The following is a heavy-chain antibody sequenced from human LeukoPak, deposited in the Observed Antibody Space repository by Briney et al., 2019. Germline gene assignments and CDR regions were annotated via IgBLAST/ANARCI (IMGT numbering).Heavy chain of an antibody. CDR2: IFPRNGDT. V-gene: IGHV1-2*02. J-gene: IGHJ4*02. CDR3: ARDGDSPMVGFDY. D-gene: IGHD5-18*01. Sequence: ASVKVSCKTSGYTFTDFYFYWLRQAPGQGLERVGWIFPRNGDTNYAQKFQDRVTLTRDTSISTAYMELSRLTSDDTAIYYCARDGDSPMVGFDYWGQGTLVTVSS. CDR1: GYTFTDFY.